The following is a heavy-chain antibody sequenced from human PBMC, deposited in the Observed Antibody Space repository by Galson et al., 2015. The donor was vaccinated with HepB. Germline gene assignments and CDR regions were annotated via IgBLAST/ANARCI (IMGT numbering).Heavy chain of an antibody. CDR2: IWYDGSNK. D-gene: IGHD3-16*01. V-gene: IGHV3-33*01. CDR3: ARDFPEGDYISSPFDI. CDR1: GFTFSKYA. Sequence: SLRLSCAASGFTFSKYAMHWVRQAPGKGLEWLAIIWYDGSNKYYADSVKGRFTISRDNSKNTLSLQMNSLRAEDTAVYYCARDFPEGDYISSPFDIWGQGTMVTVSS. J-gene: IGHJ3*02.